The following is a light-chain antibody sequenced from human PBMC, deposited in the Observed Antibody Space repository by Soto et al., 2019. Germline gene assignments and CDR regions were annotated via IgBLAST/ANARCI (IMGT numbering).Light chain of an antibody. Sequence: AIRVTQSPSSFSASTGDRLTITYRSSQGISSYLAWYQQKPGKAPKLLIYKASTLKSGVPSRFSGSGSGTEFTLTISSLQPDDFATYYCQHYNSYSEAFGQGTKVDIK. CDR3: QHYNSYSEA. V-gene: IGKV1-8*01. CDR1: QGISSY. CDR2: KAS. J-gene: IGKJ1*01.